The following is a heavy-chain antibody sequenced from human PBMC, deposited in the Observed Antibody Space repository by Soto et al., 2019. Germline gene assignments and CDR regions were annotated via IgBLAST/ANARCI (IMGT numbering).Heavy chain of an antibody. Sequence: RLSCAASGFTFSSYAMSWVRQAPGKGLEWVSAISGSGGSTYYADSVKGRFTISRDNSKNTLYLQMNSLRAEDTAVYYCAKDSAYSSSWYEVYFDYWGQGTLVTVSS. CDR3: AKDSAYSSSWYEVYFDY. D-gene: IGHD6-13*01. V-gene: IGHV3-23*01. CDR1: GFTFSSYA. J-gene: IGHJ4*02. CDR2: ISGSGGST.